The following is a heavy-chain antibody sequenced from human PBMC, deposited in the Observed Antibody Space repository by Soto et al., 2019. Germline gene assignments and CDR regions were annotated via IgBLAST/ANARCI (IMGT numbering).Heavy chain of an antibody. J-gene: IGHJ4*02. CDR3: ARGRYSYGYGANGHFDY. CDR2: INHSGST. D-gene: IGHD5-18*01. CDR1: GGSFSGYY. Sequence: SETLSLTCAVYGGSFSGYYWIWIRQPPGKGLEWIGEINHSGSTNYNPSLKSRVTISVDTSKNQFSLKLSSVTAADTAVYYCARGRYSYGYGANGHFDYWGQGTLVTVSS. V-gene: IGHV4-34*01.